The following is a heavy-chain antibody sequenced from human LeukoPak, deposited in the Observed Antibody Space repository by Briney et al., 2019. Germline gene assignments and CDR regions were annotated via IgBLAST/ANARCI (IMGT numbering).Heavy chain of an antibody. J-gene: IGHJ5*02. CDR3: ARDETTTGWFDP. CDR1: GYTFTSYG. D-gene: IGHD1-26*01. V-gene: IGHV1-18*01. Sequence: ASVKVSCKASGYTFTSYGISWVRQAPGQGLEWMGWISTYNGNTNYAQKLQGRVTMTTDTSTSTAYMELRSLRSDDTAVYYCARDETTTGWFDPWGQGTLVTVSS. CDR2: ISTYNGNT.